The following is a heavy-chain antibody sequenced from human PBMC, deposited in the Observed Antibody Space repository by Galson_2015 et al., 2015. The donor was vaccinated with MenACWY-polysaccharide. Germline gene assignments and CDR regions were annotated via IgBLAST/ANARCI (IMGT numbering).Heavy chain of an antibody. Sequence: SETLSLTCGVSGGSFSAYYWSWIRQTPGKGLEWIGESDRSGGTTYNPTLKSRVTISVDTSKNHLSLTLNSVTAADTAVYYCARVDFWSGYPYLDKWGQGTLVTVSS. CDR1: GGSFSAYY. D-gene: IGHD3-3*01. CDR3: ARVDFWSGYPYLDK. CDR2: SDRSGGT. V-gene: IGHV4-34*01. J-gene: IGHJ4*02.